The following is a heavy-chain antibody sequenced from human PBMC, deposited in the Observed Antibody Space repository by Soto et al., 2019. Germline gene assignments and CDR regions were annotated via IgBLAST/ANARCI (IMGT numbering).Heavy chain of an antibody. Sequence: GGSLSPSCAASDPTFGSYAMSWGRQAPGKGLECVSGISGSGRNTYYAGCVKGRFTISRDNGKNTLYLHMTSLRAEDTAVYYCAKDIGGYFDIMKGYPEGQYYYAMDVWGQGTTVTVSS. J-gene: IGHJ6*02. CDR3: AKDIGGYFDIMKGYPEGQYYYAMDV. CDR2: ISGSGRNT. CDR1: DPTFGSYA. V-gene: IGHV3-23*01. D-gene: IGHD3-9*01.